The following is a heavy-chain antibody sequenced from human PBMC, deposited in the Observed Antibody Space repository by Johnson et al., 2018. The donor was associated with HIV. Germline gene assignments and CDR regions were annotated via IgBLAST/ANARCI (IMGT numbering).Heavy chain of an antibody. CDR2: ISYDGSNK. V-gene: IGHV3-30*19. CDR3: AREGRGAPHDAFDI. Sequence: QVQLVESGGGVVQPGRSLRLSCAASGFTFSKYGVHWVRQAPGKGLEWVAVISYDGSNKYYADSVKGRFTISRDNSKNTLYLQMNSLRAEDTAVYYCAREGRGAPHDAFDIWGQGTMVTVSS. J-gene: IGHJ3*02. D-gene: IGHD2-15*01. CDR1: GFTFSKYG.